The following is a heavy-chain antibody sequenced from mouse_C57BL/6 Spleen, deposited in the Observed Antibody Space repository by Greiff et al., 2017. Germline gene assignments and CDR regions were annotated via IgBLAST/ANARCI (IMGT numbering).Heavy chain of an antibody. Sequence: QVQLQQPGAELVKPGASVKLSCKASGYTFTSYWMHWVKQRPGRGLEWIGRIDPNSGGTKYNEKFKSKATLTVDQPSRTAYMRLSSLTAEDSAVYYCARGVITTGYWYFDGWGTGTTVTVSS. J-gene: IGHJ1*03. V-gene: IGHV1-72*01. CDR3: ARGVITTGYWYFDG. CDR1: GYTFTSYW. D-gene: IGHD1-1*01. CDR2: IDPNSGGT.